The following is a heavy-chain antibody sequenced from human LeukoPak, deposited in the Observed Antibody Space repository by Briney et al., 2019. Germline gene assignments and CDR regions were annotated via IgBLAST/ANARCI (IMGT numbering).Heavy chain of an antibody. CDR2: ISSSSSYI. J-gene: IGHJ4*02. Sequence: GGSLRLSCAASGFTFSSYSMNWVRQAPGKGLEWVSSISSSSSYIYYADSVKGRFTISRDNAKNSLYLQMNSLRAEDTAVYYCARERFRGGDCSILDYWGQGTLVTVSS. CDR3: ARERFRGGDCSILDY. CDR1: GFTFSSYS. D-gene: IGHD2-21*01. V-gene: IGHV3-21*01.